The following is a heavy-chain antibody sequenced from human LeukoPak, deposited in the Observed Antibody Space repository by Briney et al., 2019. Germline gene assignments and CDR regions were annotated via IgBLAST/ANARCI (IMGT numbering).Heavy chain of an antibody. CDR3: ARQAVRYFDWLLGDAFDI. J-gene: IGHJ3*02. D-gene: IGHD3-9*01. CDR2: IYYSGST. CDR1: GGSISSSSYY. Sequence: PSETLSLTCTVSGGSISSSSYYWGWIRQPPGKGLEWIGSIYYSGSTYYNPSLKSRVAISVDTSKNQFSLKLSSVTAADTAVYYCARQAVRYFDWLLGDAFDIWGQGTMITVSS. V-gene: IGHV4-39*01.